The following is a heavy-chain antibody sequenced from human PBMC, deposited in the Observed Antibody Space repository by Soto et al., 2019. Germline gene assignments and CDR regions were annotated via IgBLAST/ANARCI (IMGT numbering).Heavy chain of an antibody. D-gene: IGHD6-13*01. J-gene: IGHJ6*02. CDR2: ISYDGSNK. CDR1: GFTFSSYA. Sequence: QVQLVESGGGVVQPGRSLRLSCAASGFTFSSYAMHWVRQAPGKGLEWVAVISYDGSNKYYADSVKGRFTISRDNSKNTLYLQMNSLRAEDTAVYYCARASSWLGWDYYYYGMDVWGQGTTVTVSS. CDR3: ARASSWLGWDYYYYGMDV. V-gene: IGHV3-30-3*01.